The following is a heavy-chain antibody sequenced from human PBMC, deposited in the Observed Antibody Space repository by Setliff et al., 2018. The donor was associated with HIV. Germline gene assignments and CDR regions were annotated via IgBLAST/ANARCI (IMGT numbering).Heavy chain of an antibody. D-gene: IGHD6-13*01. Sequence: GGSLRLSCVMSGFTFSKYMSWVRQAPGKGLEWVSIIYDGGTTYYADSVKGRFSISRDYSKNTLYLQMNSLRPEDTAVYYCARPRLYSNALEYWGQGTLVTVSS. CDR3: ARPRLYSNALEY. CDR2: IYDGGTT. V-gene: IGHV3-66*02. CDR1: GFTFSKY. J-gene: IGHJ4*02.